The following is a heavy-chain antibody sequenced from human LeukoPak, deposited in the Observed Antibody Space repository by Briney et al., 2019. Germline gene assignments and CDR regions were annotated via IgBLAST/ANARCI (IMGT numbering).Heavy chain of an antibody. CDR1: GGSISSSSYY. CDR2: INHSGST. D-gene: IGHD6-19*01. CDR3: ARGSGWYFDY. J-gene: IGHJ4*02. Sequence: SETLSLTCTVSGGSISSSSYYWGWIRQPPGKGLEWIGEINHSGSTNYNPSLKSRVTISVDTSKNQFSLKLSSVTAADTAVYYCARGSGWYFDYWGQGTLVTVSS. V-gene: IGHV4-39*07.